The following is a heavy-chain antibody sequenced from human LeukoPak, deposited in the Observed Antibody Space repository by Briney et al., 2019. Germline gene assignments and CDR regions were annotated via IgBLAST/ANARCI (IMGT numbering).Heavy chain of an antibody. D-gene: IGHD3-10*01. Sequence: GGSLRLSCAASGFTFSNYAMSWVRQAPGKGLEWVSDINGSGGRTYYADSVKGRFTISRDNSKNTLYLQMNSLRAEDTAVYYCARPGSPRGGVRGGNRFDPWGQGTLVTVSS. V-gene: IGHV3-23*01. J-gene: IGHJ5*02. CDR3: ARPGSPRGGVRGGNRFDP. CDR1: GFTFSNYA. CDR2: INGSGGRT.